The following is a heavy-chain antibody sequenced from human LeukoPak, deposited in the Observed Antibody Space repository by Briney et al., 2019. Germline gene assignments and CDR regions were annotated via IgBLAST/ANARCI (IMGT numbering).Heavy chain of an antibody. Sequence: ASVKVSCKASGYTFISFAMNWVRQAPGQGLEWMGWINTNTGDPKYAQGFTGRFVFSLDTSVSTAYLQISSLKAEDTAVYYCARGRSSSWGYYYYMAVWGKGTTVTVSS. V-gene: IGHV7-4-1*02. CDR3: ARGRSSSWGYYYYMAV. CDR1: GYTFISFA. J-gene: IGHJ6*03. CDR2: INTNTGDP. D-gene: IGHD6-13*01.